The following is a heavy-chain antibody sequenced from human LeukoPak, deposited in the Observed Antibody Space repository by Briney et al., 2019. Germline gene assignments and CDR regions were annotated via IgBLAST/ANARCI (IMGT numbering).Heavy chain of an antibody. J-gene: IGHJ4*02. V-gene: IGHV1-2*02. CDR1: GYTLSEYW. Sequence: ASVKVSCNTSGYTLSEYWMHWVRQAPGQGLEWMGYIVPDSGAATYAQKFQGRVTMTRDTSISAAYLDLRGLRSDDTAVYYCSTEDKYCSTSTCGDSWGQGTLVTVSS. CDR2: IVPDSGAA. D-gene: IGHD4-11*01. CDR3: STEDKYCSTSTCGDS.